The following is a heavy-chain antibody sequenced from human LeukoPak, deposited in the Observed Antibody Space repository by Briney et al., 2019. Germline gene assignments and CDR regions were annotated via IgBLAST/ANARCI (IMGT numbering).Heavy chain of an antibody. V-gene: IGHV3-21*01. J-gene: IGHJ3*02. CDR3: AKDRSIRVPAPLGWNDAFDI. CDR1: GFTFSPYN. Sequence: AGGSLRLLCVASGFTFSPYNMNWVRQAPGRGREWVSSISGISSYIYYAESVKGRFTISRDNGQSSLSLQLHSLRAEDTAVYYCAKDRSIRVPAPLGWNDAFDIWGQGTMVTVSS. D-gene: IGHD2-2*01. CDR2: ISGISSYI.